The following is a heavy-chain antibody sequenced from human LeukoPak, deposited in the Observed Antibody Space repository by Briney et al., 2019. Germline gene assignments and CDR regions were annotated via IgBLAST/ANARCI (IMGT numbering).Heavy chain of an antibody. Sequence: SETLSLTCTVSGGSISSYYWSWIRQPPGKGLEWIGYIYYSGSTNYNPSLKSRVTISVDTSKNQFSLKLSSVTAADTAVYYCARVEMATICGFHFDYWGQGTLVTVSS. CDR1: GGSISSYY. V-gene: IGHV4-59*01. CDR2: IYYSGST. CDR3: ARVEMATICGFHFDY. D-gene: IGHD5-24*01. J-gene: IGHJ4*02.